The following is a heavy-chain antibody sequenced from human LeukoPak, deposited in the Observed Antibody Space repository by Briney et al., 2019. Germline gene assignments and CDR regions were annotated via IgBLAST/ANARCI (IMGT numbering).Heavy chain of an antibody. CDR3: TRVGYIDEGIDY. V-gene: IGHV3-23*01. J-gene: IGHJ4*02. CDR1: GLTFSSYA. D-gene: IGHD5-24*01. CDR2: ISGSGSRT. Sequence: GGSLRLSCAASGLTFSSYAMSWVRQAPGKGLEWVSAISGSGSRTYYADSVKGRFTISRDNAKNSLYLQMNSLRAEDTAIYYCTRVGYIDEGIDYWGQGTLVTVSS.